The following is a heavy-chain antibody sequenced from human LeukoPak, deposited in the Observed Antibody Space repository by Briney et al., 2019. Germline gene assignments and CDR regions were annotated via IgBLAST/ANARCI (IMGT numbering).Heavy chain of an antibody. V-gene: IGHV3-23*01. Sequence: GGSLRLSCAASGFAFSIYAMNWVRQAPGKGLEWVSVISGSGGSTYYADSVKGRFTISRDNSKNTLYLQMNSLRAEDTAVYYCANIEHYPDYWGQGTLVTVSS. CDR1: GFAFSIYA. J-gene: IGHJ4*02. CDR3: ANIEHYPDY. D-gene: IGHD3-3*02. CDR2: ISGSGGST.